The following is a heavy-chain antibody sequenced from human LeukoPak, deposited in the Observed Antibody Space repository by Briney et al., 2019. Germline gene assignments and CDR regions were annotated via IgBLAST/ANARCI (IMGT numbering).Heavy chain of an antibody. D-gene: IGHD6-19*01. CDR3: ARDWNAGSGWFLWFDP. CDR1: GGSISSGSYY. CDR2: IYTSGST. V-gene: IGHV4-61*02. Sequence: SETLSLTCTVSGGSISSGSYYWSWIRQPAGKGLEWIGRIYTSGSTNYNPSLKSRVTISVDTSKNQFSLKLSSVTAADTAVYYCARDWNAGSGWFLWFDPWGQGTLVTVSS. J-gene: IGHJ5*02.